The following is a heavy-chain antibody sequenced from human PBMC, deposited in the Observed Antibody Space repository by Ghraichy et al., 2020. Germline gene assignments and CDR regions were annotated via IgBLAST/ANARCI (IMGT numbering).Heavy chain of an antibody. D-gene: IGHD3-3*01. J-gene: IGHJ4*02. CDR1: GGTFSSYA. CDR2: IIPIFGTA. Sequence: SVKVSCKASGGTFSSYAISWVRQAPGQGLEWMGGIIPIFGTANYAQKFQGRVTITADESTSTAYMELSSLRSEDTAVYYCARAPHDFWSGYYHFDYWGQGTLVTVSS. CDR3: ARAPHDFWSGYYHFDY. V-gene: IGHV1-69*13.